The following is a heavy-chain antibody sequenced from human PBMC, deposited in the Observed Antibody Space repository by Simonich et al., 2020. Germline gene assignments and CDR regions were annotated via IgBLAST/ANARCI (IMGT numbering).Heavy chain of an antibody. J-gene: IGHJ4*02. Sequence: QVQLQQWGAGLLKPSETLSLTCAVWGASFSGYSWSWIRPPPGKGLEWIGEINHRGSTNYNPSLKSRVTISVDTSKNQFSLTLSSVTAADTAVYYCARHLQLGPFDYWGQGTLVTVSS. V-gene: IGHV4-34*01. CDR2: INHRGST. CDR1: GASFSGYS. CDR3: ARHLQLGPFDY. D-gene: IGHD1-1*01.